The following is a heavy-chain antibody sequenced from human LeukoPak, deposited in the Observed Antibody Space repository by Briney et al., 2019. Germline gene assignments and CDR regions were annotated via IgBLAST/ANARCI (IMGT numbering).Heavy chain of an antibody. CDR2: ISSSSGHI. Sequence: GGSLRLSCAASGFTFSGYTMNWVRQAPGKGLEWVSSISSSSGHIYYGDSVKGRFTISRDNAKNSLYLQMDSLRAEDTAVYYCARPVGAAFDIWGQGTMVTVSS. D-gene: IGHD3-16*01. J-gene: IGHJ3*02. CDR1: GFTFSGYT. V-gene: IGHV3-21*01. CDR3: ARPVGAAFDI.